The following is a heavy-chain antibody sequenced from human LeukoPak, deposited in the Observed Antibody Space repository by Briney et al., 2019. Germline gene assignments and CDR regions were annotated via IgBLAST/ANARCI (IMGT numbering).Heavy chain of an antibody. D-gene: IGHD2-8*01. CDR3: ASAYIVLMVYAD. V-gene: IGHV4-38-2*01. Sequence: SETLSLTCAVSGYSISSGYYWGWIRQPPGKGLEWIGSIYHSGSTYYNPSLKSRVTISVDTSKNQFSLKLSSVTAADTAVYYCASAYIVLMVYADWGQGTLVTVSS. J-gene: IGHJ4*02. CDR1: GYSISSGYY. CDR2: IYHSGST.